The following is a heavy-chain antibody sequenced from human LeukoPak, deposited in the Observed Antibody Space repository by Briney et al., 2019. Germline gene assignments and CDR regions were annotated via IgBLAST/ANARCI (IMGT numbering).Heavy chain of an antibody. V-gene: IGHV4-61*01. D-gene: IGHD6-13*01. CDR2: VYYTGST. J-gene: IGHJ3*01. CDR3: ARISSSNWYNERGAFDV. Sequence: SETLSLTCTVSGGSISSGSYYWSWVRQPPGKGLEWIGFVYYTGSTNYSPSLKSRVTMSVDTSKNQFSLKLRSVTAADTAVYYCARISSSNWYNERGAFDVWGQGTMVTVSS. CDR1: GGSISSGSYY.